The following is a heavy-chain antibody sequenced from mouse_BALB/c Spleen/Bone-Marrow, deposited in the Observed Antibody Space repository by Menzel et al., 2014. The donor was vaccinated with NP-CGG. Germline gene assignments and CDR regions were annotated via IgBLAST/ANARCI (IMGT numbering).Heavy chain of an antibody. CDR3: ARQGYYGKGDY. V-gene: IGHV4-1*02. J-gene: IGHJ2*01. CDR2: INPDSSTR. Sequence: EVQLVESGGGLVQPGGSLKLSCEASGFDFSSYWMSWVRQAPGKGLEWIGEINPDSSTRNYTPSLKDKFIISRDNAKNTLYLQMSKVRSEDTALYYYARQGYYGKGDYWGQGTTLTVSS. D-gene: IGHD2-1*01. CDR1: GFDFSSYW.